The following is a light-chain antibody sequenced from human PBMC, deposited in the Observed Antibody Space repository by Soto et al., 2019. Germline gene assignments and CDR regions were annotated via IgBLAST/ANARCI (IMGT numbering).Light chain of an antibody. V-gene: IGKV1-5*01. J-gene: IGKJ5*01. CDR2: DAS. Sequence: DIQLTQTPSTLSASVGDEVTITRRASQTISRWLAWYQQKPGRAPKLLIYDASTLESGVPSRFSGSGSETEFTLTISRLQPDDFATYFCHSRAFGQGTRLEIK. CDR3: HSRA. CDR1: QTISRW.